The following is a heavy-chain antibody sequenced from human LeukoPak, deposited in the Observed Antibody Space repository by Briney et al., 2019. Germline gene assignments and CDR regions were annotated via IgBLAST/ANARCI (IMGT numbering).Heavy chain of an antibody. CDR2: INTDGSST. V-gene: IGHV3-74*01. J-gene: IGHJ4*02. D-gene: IGHD3-10*01. CDR3: AKHLWRDLLWFGEGYYFGC. CDR1: GFTFSSYW. Sequence: GGSLRLSCAASGFTFSSYWMHWVRQAPGKGLVWVSRINTDGSSTSYADSVKGRFTISKNTLNLQMNSLRAEDTAVYYCAKHLWRDLLWFGEGYYFGCWGQGTLVTVSS.